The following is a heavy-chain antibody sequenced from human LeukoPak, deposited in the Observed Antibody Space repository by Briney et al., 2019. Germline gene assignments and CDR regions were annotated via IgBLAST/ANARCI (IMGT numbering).Heavy chain of an antibody. J-gene: IGHJ4*02. CDR1: GGTFSSYA. V-gene: IGHV1-69*10. CDR2: IIPILGIA. D-gene: IGHD2-15*01. CDR3: AREPILGYCSGGSCYSRGAYFDY. Sequence: SVKVSCKASGGTFSSYAISWVRQAPGQGLEWMGRIIPILGIANYAQTFQGRVTITADKSTSTAYMELSSLRSEDTAVYYCAREPILGYCSGGSCYSRGAYFDYWGQGTLVTVSS.